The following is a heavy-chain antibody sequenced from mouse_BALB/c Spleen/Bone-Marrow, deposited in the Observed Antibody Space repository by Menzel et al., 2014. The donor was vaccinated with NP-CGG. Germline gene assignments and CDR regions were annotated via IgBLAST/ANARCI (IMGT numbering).Heavy chain of an antibody. CDR2: IWAGGST. CDR3: ASYGGGAMDY. CDR1: GFSLTSYG. J-gene: IGHJ4*01. Sequence: VKLVESGPGLVAPSQSLSITCTVSGFSLTSYGVHWVRQPPGKGLEWLGVIWAGGSTNYNSALMSRLSINKDNSKSQVFLKMNGLQTEDTAMYYCASYGGGAMDYWGQGTSVTVSS. V-gene: IGHV2-9*02. D-gene: IGHD1-1*02.